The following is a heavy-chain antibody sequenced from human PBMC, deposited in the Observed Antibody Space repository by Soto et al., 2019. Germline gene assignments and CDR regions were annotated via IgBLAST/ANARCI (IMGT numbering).Heavy chain of an antibody. CDR1: GFSLSTSGVG. CDR3: AHRTYYSDRSGYYPQFDY. V-gene: IGHV2-5*02. CDR2: IYWDEDK. D-gene: IGHD3-22*01. Sequence: QITLKESGPTLVKPTQTLTLTCTFSGFSLSTSGVGVGWIRQPPGKALEWLAVIYWDEDKRYSPSLKSRLTINKDTSKTQVVLTMINMDPVDAATYYCAHRTYYSDRSGYYPQFDYWGQGTLVTVSS. J-gene: IGHJ4*02.